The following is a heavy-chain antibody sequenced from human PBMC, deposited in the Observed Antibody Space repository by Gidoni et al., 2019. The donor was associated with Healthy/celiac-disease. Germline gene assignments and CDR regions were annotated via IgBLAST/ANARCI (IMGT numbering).Heavy chain of an antibody. CDR2: IYYSGST. V-gene: IGHV4-39*01. CDR1: GGSISSSSYY. CDR3: ARRGIAARNGWFDP. J-gene: IGHJ5*02. D-gene: IGHD6-6*01. Sequence: QLQLQESGPGLVKPSETLSLPCTVSGGSISSSSYYWGWIRQPPGKGLEWIGSIYYSGSTYYNPSLKSRVTISVDTSKNQFSLKLSSVTAADTAVYYCARRGIAARNGWFDPWGQGTLVTVSS.